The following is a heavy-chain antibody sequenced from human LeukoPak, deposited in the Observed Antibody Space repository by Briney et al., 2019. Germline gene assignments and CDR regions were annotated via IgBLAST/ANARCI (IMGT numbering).Heavy chain of an antibody. CDR2: IGGGGDSP. J-gene: IGHJ4*02. Sequence: PGGSLRLSCTASGFTFSTYAMNWVRQAPGKGLEWISAIGGGGDSPYYADSVKGRFTISRDNSRNTLYLQMNSLRVEDTAAFYCASSVVVPAANFDYWGQGTLATVSS. V-gene: IGHV3-23*01. D-gene: IGHD2-2*01. CDR1: GFTFSTYA. CDR3: ASSVVVPAANFDY.